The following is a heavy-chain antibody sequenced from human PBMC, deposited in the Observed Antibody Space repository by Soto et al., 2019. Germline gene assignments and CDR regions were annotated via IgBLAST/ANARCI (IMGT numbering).Heavy chain of an antibody. CDR3: AKSKSIAARPLDY. CDR1: GFTLSDHY. D-gene: IGHD6-6*01. V-gene: IGHV3-72*01. Sequence: GGSLRLSCAGSGFTLSDHYIDWVRQAPGKGLEWVGRSRDKAQGYSTAYAASVKGRFTTSRDESKNSLYLQMNSLRAEDTAVYYCAKSKSIAARPLDYWGQGTLVTVSS. J-gene: IGHJ4*02. CDR2: SRDKAQGYST.